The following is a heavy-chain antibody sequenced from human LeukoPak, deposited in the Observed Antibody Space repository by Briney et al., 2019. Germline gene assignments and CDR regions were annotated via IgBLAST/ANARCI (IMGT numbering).Heavy chain of an antibody. Sequence: KPSETLSLTCAVYGGSFSGYYWSWIRRPPGKGLEWIGEINHSGSTNYNPSLKSRVTISVDTSKNQFSLKLSSVTAADTAVYYCARGRRNYYDSTDLRYWGQGTLVTVSS. V-gene: IGHV4-34*01. CDR3: ARGRRNYYDSTDLRY. J-gene: IGHJ4*02. D-gene: IGHD3-22*01. CDR1: GGSFSGYY. CDR2: INHSGST.